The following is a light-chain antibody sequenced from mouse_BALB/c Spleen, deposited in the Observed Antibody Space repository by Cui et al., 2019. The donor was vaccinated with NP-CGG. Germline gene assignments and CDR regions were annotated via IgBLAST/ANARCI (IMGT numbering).Light chain of an antibody. V-gene: IGLV1*01. CDR3: ALWYSNHWV. CDR1: TGAVTTSNY. J-gene: IGLJ1*01. Sequence: QAVVTQESALTTSPGETVTLTCRSSTGAVTTSNYANWVQEKPDHLFTGLIGGTNNRVPGVPARFSGSLIGDKAALTITGAQTEDEAMYFCALWYSNHWVFGGGTELTVL. CDR2: GTN.